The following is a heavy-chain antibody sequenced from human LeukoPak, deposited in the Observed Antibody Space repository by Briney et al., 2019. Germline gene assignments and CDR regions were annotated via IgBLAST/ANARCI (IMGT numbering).Heavy chain of an antibody. CDR2: INSEGSTT. J-gene: IGHJ5*02. Sequence: GGSLRLSCAASGFTFSSYWMHWVRQAPGKGLMWVSRINSEGSTTWYADSVKGRFTISRDNAKNSLYLQMNSLRAEDTALYYCAPRPRYCSSTSCPWGQGTLVTVSS. CDR1: GFTFSSYW. CDR3: APRPRYCSSTSCP. V-gene: IGHV3-74*01. D-gene: IGHD2-2*01.